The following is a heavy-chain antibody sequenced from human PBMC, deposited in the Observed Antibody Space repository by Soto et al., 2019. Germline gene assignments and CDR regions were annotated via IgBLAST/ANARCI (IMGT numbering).Heavy chain of an antibody. J-gene: IGHJ6*02. D-gene: IGHD1-7*01. CDR1: GFTFSSYG. V-gene: IGHV3-30*18. Sequence: GAXRLSCGASGFTFSSYGMHWVSKAPGKGLEWVAVISYDGSNKYYADSVKGRFTISRDNSKDTLYLQMNSLRAEDTAVYYCAKDRTGTVRYYGMDVWGQGTTVTVSS. CDR3: AKDRTGTVRYYGMDV. CDR2: ISYDGSNK.